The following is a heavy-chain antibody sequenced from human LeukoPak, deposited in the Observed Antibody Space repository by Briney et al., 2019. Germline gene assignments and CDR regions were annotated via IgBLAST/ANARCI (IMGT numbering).Heavy chain of an antibody. J-gene: IGHJ4*02. D-gene: IGHD4-23*01. CDR1: GFTVSSNY. CDR3: ARSDYGGNSGGY. CDR2: INTDGSST. V-gene: IGHV3-74*01. Sequence: GGSLRLSCAASGFTVSSNYMSWVRQAPGKGLVWVSRINTDGSSTSYADSVKGRFTISRDNAKNTLYLQMNSLRAEDTAVYYCARSDYGGNSGGYWGQGTLVTVSS.